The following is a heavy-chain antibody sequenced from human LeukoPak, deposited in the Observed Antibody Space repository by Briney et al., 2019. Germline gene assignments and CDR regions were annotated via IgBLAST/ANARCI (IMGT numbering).Heavy chain of an antibody. D-gene: IGHD2-2*02. J-gene: IGHJ4*02. V-gene: IGHV3-23*05. CDR1: GFTFSSYA. CDR3: TGTGGPTAIHPHY. Sequence: PGGSLRLSCAASGFTFSSYAMWWVRQAPGKGLEWVSSIYSGSTTYYPDTVTGGCTISRDNSKNTGYLRIKSRKVEATALFYFTGTGGPTAIHPHYWGQGTLVTVSS. CDR2: IYSGSTT.